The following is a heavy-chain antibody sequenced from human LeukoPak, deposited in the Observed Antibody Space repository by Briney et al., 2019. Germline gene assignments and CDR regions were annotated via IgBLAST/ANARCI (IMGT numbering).Heavy chain of an antibody. CDR2: SRSKAQSYST. CDR3: AREGRDAYNYAFDT. Sequence: PGGSLRLSCAVSGFTFSDHYMDWGRQAPGKGLEWVARSRSKAQSYSTEYAASVKGRFTISRDDSKDLLYLQMNSLKTEDTAVYYCAREGRDAYNYAFDTWGQGTMVTVSS. V-gene: IGHV3-72*01. D-gene: IGHD5-24*01. CDR1: GFTFSDHY. J-gene: IGHJ3*02.